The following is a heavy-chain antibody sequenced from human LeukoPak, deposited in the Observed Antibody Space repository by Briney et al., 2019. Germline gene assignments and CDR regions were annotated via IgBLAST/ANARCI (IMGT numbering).Heavy chain of an antibody. J-gene: IGHJ4*02. CDR3: ARRIQPRTMIPYGRQIDY. CDR2: INHSGST. Sequence: SETLSLTCAVYGGSFSGYYWSWIRQPPGKGLEWIGEINHSGSTNYNPSLKSRVTISVDTSKNQFSLKLSSVTAADTAVYYCARRIQPRTMIPYGRQIDYWGQGTLVTVSS. V-gene: IGHV4-34*01. CDR1: GGSFSGYY. D-gene: IGHD3-22*01.